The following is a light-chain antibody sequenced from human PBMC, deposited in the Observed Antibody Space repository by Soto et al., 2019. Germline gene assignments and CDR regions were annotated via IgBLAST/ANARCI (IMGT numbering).Light chain of an antibody. CDR2: AAS. CDR3: QQSYSSPPT. J-gene: IGKJ1*01. Sequence: DIQMTQSPSSLSASVGDRVTITCRASQSIVTYLNWYLQKPGKAPKLLIFAASSLQSGVPSRFSGSRSGPDFTLTISSLQPEDFATYYCQQSYSSPPTFGQGTKVDI. V-gene: IGKV1-39*01. CDR1: QSIVTY.